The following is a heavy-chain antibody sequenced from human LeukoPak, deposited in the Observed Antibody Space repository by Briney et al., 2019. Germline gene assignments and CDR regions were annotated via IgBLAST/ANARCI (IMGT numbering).Heavy chain of an antibody. CDR3: ARVKEHSSLFDF. D-gene: IGHD6-6*01. CDR2: INHSGST. V-gene: IGHV4-34*01. J-gene: IGHJ4*02. CDR1: GGSFSGYY. Sequence: SETLSLTCAVYGGSFSGYYWSWIRQPPGKGLEWIGEINHSGSTNYNPSLKSRVTISVDTSKNQFSLKLSSVTAADTAVYYCARVKEHSSLFDFWGQGTLVTVSS.